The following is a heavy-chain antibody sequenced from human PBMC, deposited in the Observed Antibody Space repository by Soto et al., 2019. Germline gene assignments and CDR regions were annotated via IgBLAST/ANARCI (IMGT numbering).Heavy chain of an antibody. CDR1: GFTFSNAW. V-gene: IGHV3-15*07. J-gene: IGHJ3*02. CDR3: TTDIPVIGSYPYSDAFDI. Sequence: PGGSLRLSCAASGFTFSNAWMNWVRQAPGKGLEWVGRIKSKTDGGTTDYAAPVKGRFTISRDDSKNTLYLQMNSLKTEDTAVYYCTTDIPVIGSYPYSDAFDIWGQGTMVPVSS. CDR2: IKSKTDGGTT. D-gene: IGHD1-26*01.